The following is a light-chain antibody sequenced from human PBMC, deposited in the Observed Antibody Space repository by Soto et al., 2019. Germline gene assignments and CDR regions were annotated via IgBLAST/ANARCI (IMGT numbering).Light chain of an antibody. CDR2: SNN. J-gene: IGLJ2*01. CDR1: SSNIGSNY. V-gene: IGLV1-47*01. Sequence: QSVLTQPPSASGTPGQRITISRSGSSSNIGSNYVFWYHQLPGTAPKLLIYSNNQRPSGVPDRFSGSKSGTSASLAISGLRSEDQADYYCAAWDDSLSGVVFGGGTKLTVL. CDR3: AAWDDSLSGVV.